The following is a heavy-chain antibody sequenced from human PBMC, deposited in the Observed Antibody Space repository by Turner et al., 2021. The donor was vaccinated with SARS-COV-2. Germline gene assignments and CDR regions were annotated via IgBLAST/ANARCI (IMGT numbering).Heavy chain of an antibody. CDR1: GFTFSSYS. CDR3: ARDHRPVVVPAAKRAGSYYYGMDV. Sequence: EVQLVESGGGLVKPGGSFRLSCAASGFTFSSYSMNWVRQDPGKGLEWVSSISSSSSYIYYADSVKGRFTISRDNAKNSLYLQMNSLRAEDTAVYYCARDHRPVVVPAAKRAGSYYYGMDVWGQGTTVTVSS. V-gene: IGHV3-21*01. D-gene: IGHD2-2*01. CDR2: ISSSSSYI. J-gene: IGHJ6*02.